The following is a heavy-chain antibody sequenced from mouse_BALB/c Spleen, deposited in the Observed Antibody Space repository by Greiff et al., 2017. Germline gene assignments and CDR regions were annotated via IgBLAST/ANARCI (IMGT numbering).Heavy chain of an antibody. J-gene: IGHJ3*01. CDR2: ISSGGSYT. CDR3: ASPYYGYGFAY. CDR1: GFTFSSYA. D-gene: IGHD1-2*01. V-gene: IGHV5-9-3*01. Sequence: EVQGVESGGGLVKPGGSLKLSCAASGFTFSSYAMSWVRQTPEKRLEWVATISSGGSYTYYPDSVKGRFTISRDNAKNTLYLQMSSLRSEDTAMYYCASPYYGYGFAYWGQGTLVTVSA.